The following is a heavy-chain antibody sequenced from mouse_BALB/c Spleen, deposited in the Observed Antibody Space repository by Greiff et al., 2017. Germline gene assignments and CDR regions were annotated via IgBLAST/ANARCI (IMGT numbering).Heavy chain of an antibody. D-gene: IGHD4-1*01. Sequence: VQLQQSGAELVKPGASVKLSCKASGYTFTSYYMYWVKQRPGQGLEWIGEINPSNGGTNFNEKFKSKATLTVDKSSSTAYMQLSSLTSEDSAVYYCTSGTGGFAYWGQGTLVTVSA. CDR3: TSGTGGFAY. J-gene: IGHJ3*01. CDR2: INPSNGGT. CDR1: GYTFTSYY. V-gene: IGHV1S81*02.